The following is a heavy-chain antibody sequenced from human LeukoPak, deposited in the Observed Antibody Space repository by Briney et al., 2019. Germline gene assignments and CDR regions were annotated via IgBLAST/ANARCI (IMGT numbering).Heavy chain of an antibody. Sequence: GESLKISCQGSGYNFNAYWIAWVRQMPGKGLEWMGIIYPGDSDARYSPSFQGQVTISADKSISTAYLQWCSLKASDTAMYYCARLHDYGANGYFDSWGQGNLVTVS. V-gene: IGHV5-51*01. CDR1: GYNFNAYW. J-gene: IGHJ4*02. CDR2: IYPGDSDA. CDR3: ARLHDYGANGYFDS. D-gene: IGHD4-23*01.